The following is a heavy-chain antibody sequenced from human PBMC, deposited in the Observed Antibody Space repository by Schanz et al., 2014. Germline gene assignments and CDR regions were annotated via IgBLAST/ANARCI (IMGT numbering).Heavy chain of an antibody. Sequence: EVQLVESGGGVVRPGGSLRLSCAASGITFSGYSMNWVRQAPGKGLEWVSYISGSSSTKYYADSVKGRFTISRDNAKNSLFLQMNSLSAEDTAVYYCAKVAPAATYLDSWGLGTLVTVSS. D-gene: IGHD2-2*01. V-gene: IGHV3-48*04. CDR3: AKVAPAATYLDS. CDR2: ISGSSSTK. J-gene: IGHJ4*02. CDR1: GITFSGYS.